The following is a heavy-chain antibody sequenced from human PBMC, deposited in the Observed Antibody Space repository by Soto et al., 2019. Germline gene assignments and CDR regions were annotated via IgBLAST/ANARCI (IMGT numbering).Heavy chain of an antibody. V-gene: IGHV4-39*01. CDR2: IYYSGST. CDR1: GGSISSSSYY. J-gene: IGHJ4*02. D-gene: IGHD3-22*01. Sequence: PSETLSLTCTVSGGSISSSSYYWGWIRQPPGKGLEWIGSIYYSGSTYYNPSLKSRVTISVDTSKNQFSLKLSSVTAADTAVYYCAADVYDSSGYPLYYFDYWGQGTLVTVSS. CDR3: AADVYDSSGYPLYYFDY.